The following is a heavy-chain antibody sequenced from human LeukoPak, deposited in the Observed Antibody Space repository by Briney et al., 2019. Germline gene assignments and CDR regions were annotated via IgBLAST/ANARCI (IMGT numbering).Heavy chain of an antibody. D-gene: IGHD2-2*01. Sequence: GGSLRLSCAASGFTFSSYWMTWVRQAPGKGLEWVANIKQDGSEKYCVDSVKGRFTISRDNTKNSLYLQMSSLRAEDTAVYYCATYSSSNGREFQYWGQGTLVTVSS. CDR1: GFTFSSYW. CDR2: IKQDGSEK. CDR3: ATYSSSNGREFQY. V-gene: IGHV3-7*01. J-gene: IGHJ1*01.